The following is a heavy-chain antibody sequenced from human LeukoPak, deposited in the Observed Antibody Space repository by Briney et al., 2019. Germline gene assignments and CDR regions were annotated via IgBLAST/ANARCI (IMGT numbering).Heavy chain of an antibody. J-gene: IGHJ6*02. CDR1: GFTFSSYS. CDR2: ISSSSSYI. V-gene: IGHV3-21*01. Sequence: GGSLRLSCAASGFTFSSYSMNWVRQAPGKGLEWVACISSSSSYIYYADSVKGRCTISRDNAKNSLYLQMNSLRAEDTAVYYCARDQGYYDSSGYFFYGMDVWGQGTTVTVSS. CDR3: ARDQGYYDSSGYFFYGMDV. D-gene: IGHD3-22*01.